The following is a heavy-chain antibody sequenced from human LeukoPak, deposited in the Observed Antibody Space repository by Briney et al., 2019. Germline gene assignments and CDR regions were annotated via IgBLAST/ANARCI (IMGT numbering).Heavy chain of an antibody. CDR1: GYTFTGYY. D-gene: IGHD2-2*01. V-gene: IGHV1-2*02. J-gene: IGHJ4*02. CDR3: ARTQPPCTSCLLLDY. CDR2: INPNSGGT. Sequence: ASVKVSCKAPGYTFTGYYIHWLRQGPGQGLGWMGRINPNSGGTTYAQKFQGLVTMSRDTSITTAYMELSRLTSDDTAIYYCARTQPPCTSCLLLDYWGQGTLVTASS.